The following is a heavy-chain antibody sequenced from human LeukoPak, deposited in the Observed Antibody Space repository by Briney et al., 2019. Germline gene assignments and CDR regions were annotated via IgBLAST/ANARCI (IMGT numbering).Heavy chain of an antibody. D-gene: IGHD5-12*01. CDR3: ARGMVATGS. CDR2: IIHSGDVA. Sequence: GGSLRLSCSASGFSFSSYAMSWVRQSPGKGLEWVSGIIHSGDVAFYVDSVKGRFTISRDNSENTVDLQMNSLRVEDTAVYYCARGMVATGSWGQGTLVTVSS. V-gene: IGHV3-23*01. CDR1: GFSFSSYA. J-gene: IGHJ5*02.